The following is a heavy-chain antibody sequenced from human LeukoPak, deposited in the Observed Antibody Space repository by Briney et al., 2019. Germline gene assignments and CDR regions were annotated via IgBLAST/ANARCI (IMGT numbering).Heavy chain of an antibody. J-gene: IGHJ6*02. CDR1: GGSIITYY. CDR2: IYHSGST. V-gene: IGHV4-59*01. D-gene: IGHD2/OR15-2a*01. Sequence: SETLSLTCTVSGGSIITYYWSWVRQAPGKGLEWIGYIYHSGSTKYNPSLKSRVTISVDTSENQFSLKLRSVTAADTAVYYCTRAILSEDYYYYYGMDVWGQGTKITVSS. CDR3: TRAILSEDYYYYYGMDV.